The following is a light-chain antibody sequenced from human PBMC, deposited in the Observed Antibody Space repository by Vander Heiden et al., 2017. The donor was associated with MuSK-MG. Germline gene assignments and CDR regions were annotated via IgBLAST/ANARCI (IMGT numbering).Light chain of an antibody. CDR2: AAS. Sequence: TQITHSPSSLSASVGDRVTITCRASQGIGNDLGWYQQKPGKAPKLLIYAASSLQSGVPSRFSGSASGTDFTLTMSSLQPEDLASYYCRGDQDYPPTFRCGIEV. CDR3: RGDQDYPPT. V-gene: IGKV1-6*01. CDR1: QGIGND. J-gene: IGKJ4*01.